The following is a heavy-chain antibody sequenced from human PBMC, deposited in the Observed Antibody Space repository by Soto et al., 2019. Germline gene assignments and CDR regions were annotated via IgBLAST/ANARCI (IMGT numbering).Heavy chain of an antibody. CDR1: GDSISSGNKY. CDR3: ARVPSPFDYYYAMDV. Sequence: TLSLTCTVSGDSISSGNKYWSWIRQPPGKGLEWIGYVFSSGTTYYNPSLKGRVSISLDASENQFSLKFASVTDADSAVYYCARVPSPFDYYYAMDVWGQGTTVTVS. D-gene: IGHD3-16*01. CDR2: VFSSGTT. J-gene: IGHJ6*02. V-gene: IGHV4-30-4*01.